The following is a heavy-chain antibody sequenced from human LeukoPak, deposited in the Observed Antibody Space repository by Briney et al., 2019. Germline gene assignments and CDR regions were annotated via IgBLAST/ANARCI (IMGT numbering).Heavy chain of an antibody. J-gene: IGHJ4*02. V-gene: IGHV3-23*01. CDR2: ITTSDGNT. CDR1: GFTFSTYW. CDR3: AKDGGLWVSAHWGDS. Sequence: GGSLRLSCAASGFTFSTYWMHWVRQAPGKGLEWVSTITTSDGNTYYADSVKGRFTVSRDNSKNTLYLQMNSLRAEDTAVYYCAKDGGLWVSAHWGDSWGRGTLVTVSS. D-gene: IGHD7-27*01.